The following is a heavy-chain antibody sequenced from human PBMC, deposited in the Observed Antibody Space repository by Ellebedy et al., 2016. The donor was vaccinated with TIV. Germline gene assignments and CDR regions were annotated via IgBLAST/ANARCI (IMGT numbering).Heavy chain of an antibody. J-gene: IGHJ3*02. CDR3: ARHAGMITFGGIIVGDAFDI. CDR1: GGSISSSSYY. Sequence: MPSETLSLTCTVSGGSISSSSYYWGWIRQPPGKGLEWIGSIYYSGSTYYNPSLKSRVTISVDTSKNQFSLKLTSVTAADTAFYYCARHAGMITFGGIIVGDAFDIWGQGTMVTVSS. V-gene: IGHV4-39*01. D-gene: IGHD3-16*02. CDR2: IYYSGST.